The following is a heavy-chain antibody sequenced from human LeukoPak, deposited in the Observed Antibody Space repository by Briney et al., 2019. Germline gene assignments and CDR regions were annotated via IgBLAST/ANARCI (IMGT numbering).Heavy chain of an antibody. Sequence: GGSLRLSCAASGFTFSSYGMSWVRQAPGKGLEWLSHITSGGTIYYADSVKGRLTISRDNAKSSLYLQMSSLRDEDTAVYYCARRYYDSSGYGMDVWGQGTTVTVSS. CDR1: GFTFSSYG. J-gene: IGHJ6*02. V-gene: IGHV3-48*02. CDR2: ITSGGTI. CDR3: ARRYYDSSGYGMDV. D-gene: IGHD3-22*01.